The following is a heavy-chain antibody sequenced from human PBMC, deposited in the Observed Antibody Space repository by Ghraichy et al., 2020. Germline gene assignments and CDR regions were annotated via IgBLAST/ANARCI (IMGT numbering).Heavy chain of an antibody. J-gene: IGHJ6*02. D-gene: IGHD6-19*01. CDR2: IYYSGST. CDR1: GGSISSYY. Sequence: SETLSLTCTVSGGSISSYYWSWIRQPPGKGLEWIGYIYYSGSTNYNPSLKSRVTISVDTSKNQFSLNLSSVTAADTAVYYCARELGIAVAGNYYYYYGMDVWGQGTTVTVSS. CDR3: ARELGIAVAGNYYYYYGMDV. V-gene: IGHV4-59*01.